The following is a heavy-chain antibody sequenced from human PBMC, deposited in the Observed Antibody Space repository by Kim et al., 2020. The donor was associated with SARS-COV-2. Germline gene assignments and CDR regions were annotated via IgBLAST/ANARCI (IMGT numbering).Heavy chain of an antibody. CDR1: GGSFSGYY. CDR2: INHSGST. Sequence: SETLSLTCAVYGGSFSGYYWSWIRQPPGKGLEWIGEINHSGSTNYNPSLKSRVTISVDTSKNQFSLKLSSVTAADTAVYYCARGRQEGTNGVCYSFDYWGQGTLVTVSS. J-gene: IGHJ4*02. CDR3: ARGRQEGTNGVCYSFDY. V-gene: IGHV4-34*01. D-gene: IGHD2-8*01.